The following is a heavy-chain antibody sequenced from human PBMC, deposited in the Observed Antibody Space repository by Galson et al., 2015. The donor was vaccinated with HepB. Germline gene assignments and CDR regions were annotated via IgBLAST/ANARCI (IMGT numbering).Heavy chain of an antibody. CDR2: LSYSGST. J-gene: IGHJ3*02. CDR3: ARHVGYCSSSTCFSAFDI. V-gene: IGHV4-59*08. CDR1: GGSINTYY. D-gene: IGHD2-2*03. Sequence: LTCTVSGGSINTYYWSWIRQPPGKRLEWIGYLSYSGSTNYNPSLKSRVTISVDTSKNQFSLKLSSMTAADTAVYYCARHVGYCSSSTCFSAFDIWGQGTVVTVSS.